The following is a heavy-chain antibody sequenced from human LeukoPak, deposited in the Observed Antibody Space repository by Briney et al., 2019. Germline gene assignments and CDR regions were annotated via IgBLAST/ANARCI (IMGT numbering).Heavy chain of an antibody. CDR1: GFTFSSYT. D-gene: IGHD6-13*01. J-gene: IGHJ6*03. Sequence: GGSLRLSCAASGFTFSSYTMNWVRQAPGKGLEWVSSITTTSSYIYYADSVKGRFTISRDNVKSSLFLQMNSLRAEDTGVYYCASDSSSSPAYYHYYMDAWGKGTTVTVSS. V-gene: IGHV3-21*01. CDR2: ITTTSSYI. CDR3: ASDSSSSPAYYHYYMDA.